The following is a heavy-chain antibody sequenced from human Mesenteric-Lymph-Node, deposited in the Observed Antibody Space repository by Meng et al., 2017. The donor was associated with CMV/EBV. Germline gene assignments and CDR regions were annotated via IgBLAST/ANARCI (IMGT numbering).Heavy chain of an antibody. J-gene: IGHJ4*02. D-gene: IGHD4-23*01. CDR3: ARYYGGNFDY. Sequence: GSLRLSCTVSGGSISSSSYYWGWIRQPPGKGLEWIGSIYYSGSTYYNPSLKSRVTISVDTSKNQFSLKLSSVTAADTAVYYCARYYGGNFDYWGQGTLVTVSS. CDR2: IYYSGST. V-gene: IGHV4-39*01. CDR1: GGSISSSSYY.